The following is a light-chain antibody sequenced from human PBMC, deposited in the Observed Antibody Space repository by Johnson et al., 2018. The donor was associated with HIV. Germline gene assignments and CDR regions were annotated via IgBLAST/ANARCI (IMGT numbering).Light chain of an antibody. V-gene: IGLV1-51*02. CDR1: SSNIGNNY. CDR2: ENN. CDR3: GTWDSSLSAVV. J-gene: IGLJ1*01. Sequence: QSVLTQPPSVSAAPGQKVTISCSGSSSNIGNNYVSWYQQLPGTAPKLLIYENNKRPSGIPDRFSGSKSGTSATLGITGLQTGDEADYYSGTWDSSLSAVVFGTGTKVTVL.